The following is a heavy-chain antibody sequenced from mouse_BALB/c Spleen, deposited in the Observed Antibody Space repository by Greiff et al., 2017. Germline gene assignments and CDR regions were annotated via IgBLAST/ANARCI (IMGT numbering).Heavy chain of an antibody. D-gene: IGHD2-10*02. J-gene: IGHJ4*01. V-gene: IGHV14-1*02. CDR2: IDPENGNT. CDR3: ARASYGNYDYYAMDY. CDR1: GFNIKDYY. Sequence: VQLKQSGAELVRPGALVKLSCKASGFNIKDYYMHWVKQRPEQGLEWIGWIDPENGNTIYDPKFQGKASITADTSSNTAYLQLSSLTSEDTAVYYCARASYGNYDYYAMDYWGQGTSVTVSS.